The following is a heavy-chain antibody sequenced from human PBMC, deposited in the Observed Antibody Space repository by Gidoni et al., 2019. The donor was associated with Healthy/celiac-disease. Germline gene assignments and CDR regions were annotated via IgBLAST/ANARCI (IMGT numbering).Heavy chain of an antibody. V-gene: IGHV3-30*03. CDR3: YVGYCSGGSCYGPYYFDY. CDR2: ISYDGSNK. CDR1: GFTFSSYG. Sequence: QVQLVESGGGVVQPGRSLRLSCAASGFTFSSYGMHWVRQAPGKGLEWVAVISYDGSNKYYADSVKGRFTISRDNSKNTLYLQMNSLRAEDTAVYYCYVGYCSGGSCYGPYYFDYWGQGTLVTVSS. D-gene: IGHD2-15*01. J-gene: IGHJ4*02.